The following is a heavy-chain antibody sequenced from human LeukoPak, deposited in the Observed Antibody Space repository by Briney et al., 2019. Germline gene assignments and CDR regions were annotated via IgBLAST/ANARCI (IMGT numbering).Heavy chain of an antibody. CDR3: ARKTYYDFWSGYYFDY. CDR1: GGSISGFY. V-gene: IGHV4-59*12. Sequence: PSETLSLTCTVSGGSISGFYWSWIRQPPGKGLEWIGYIYYSGSTYYNPSLKSRVTISVDRSKNQFSLKLSSVTAADTAVYYCARKTYYDFWSGYYFDYWGQGTLVTVSS. CDR2: IYYSGST. J-gene: IGHJ4*02. D-gene: IGHD3-3*01.